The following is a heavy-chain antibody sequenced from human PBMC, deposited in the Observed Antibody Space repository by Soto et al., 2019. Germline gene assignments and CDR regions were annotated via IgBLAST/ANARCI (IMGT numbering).Heavy chain of an antibody. CDR1: GFTFSSFA. D-gene: IGHD3-10*01. V-gene: IGHV3-30-3*01. CDR2: ISYDGSNK. CDR3: ARDIEDYYGSGSYPSVIDY. J-gene: IGHJ4*02. Sequence: QVQLVESGGGVVQPGRSLRLSCAASGFTFSSFAFHWVRQAPGKGLEWVAVISYDGSNKYYADSVKGRFTISRDNSKNTLYLQMNSLRAEDTAVYYCARDIEDYYGSGSYPSVIDYWGQGTLVTVSS.